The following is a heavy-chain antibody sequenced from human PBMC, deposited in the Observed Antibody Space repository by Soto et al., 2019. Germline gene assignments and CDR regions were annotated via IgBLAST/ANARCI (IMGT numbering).Heavy chain of an antibody. Sequence: GESLKISCKGSGYDFAGYWIAWVRQMPGKGLELMGIIYPSDSDTRYRPSFQGQVTISADKSISSAYLQWSSLRASDTAMYYCARGGVSSRTFDYWGQGTPVTVSS. CDR2: IYPSDSDT. V-gene: IGHV5-51*01. CDR1: GYDFAGYW. D-gene: IGHD3-3*01. J-gene: IGHJ4*02. CDR3: ARGGVSSRTFDY.